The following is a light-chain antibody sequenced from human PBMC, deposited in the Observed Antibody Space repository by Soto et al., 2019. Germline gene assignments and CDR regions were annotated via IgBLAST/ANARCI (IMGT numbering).Light chain of an antibody. CDR1: QTINDW. CDR3: QQYNSYSYT. V-gene: IGKV1-5*03. Sequence: DIQMTQSPSTLSASVGXRVTIACRASQTINDWLAWYQQKPGKAPKLLIYRASNLQSGVPSRFSGSGSGTEFTLTISSLQPDGFATYYCQQYNSYSYTFGQGTKVDIK. J-gene: IGKJ2*01. CDR2: RAS.